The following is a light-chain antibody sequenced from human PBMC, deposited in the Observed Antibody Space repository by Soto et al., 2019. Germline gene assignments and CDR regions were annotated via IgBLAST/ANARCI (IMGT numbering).Light chain of an antibody. CDR2: DAS. J-gene: IGKJ4*01. Sequence: AIRMTQSPSSLSASTGDRVTITCRASQDIHNYLAWYQQRPVQAPKFLIYDASKLQRGVESRFSGSGSGTEFTLSISGLQSEDFATYYCQQYYTYPLTFGGGTRVEIK. CDR3: QQYYTYPLT. V-gene: IGKV1-8*01. CDR1: QDIHNY.